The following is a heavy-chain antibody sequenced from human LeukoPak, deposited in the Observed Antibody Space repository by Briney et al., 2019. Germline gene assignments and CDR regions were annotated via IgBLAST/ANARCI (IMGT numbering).Heavy chain of an antibody. J-gene: IGHJ3*02. V-gene: IGHV3-30-3*01. D-gene: IGHD6-13*01. CDR1: GFTFSSYA. Sequence: PGGSLRLSCAASGFTFSSYAMHWVRQAPGKGLEWVAVISYDGSNKYYADSVKGRFTISRDNSKNTLYLQMNSLRAEDTAVYYCAREAQLVWGAFDIWGQGTMVTVSS. CDR3: AREAQLVWGAFDI. CDR2: ISYDGSNK.